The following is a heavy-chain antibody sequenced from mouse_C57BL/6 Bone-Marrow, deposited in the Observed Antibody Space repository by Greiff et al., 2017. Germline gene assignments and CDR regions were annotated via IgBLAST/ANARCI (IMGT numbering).Heavy chain of an antibody. J-gene: IGHJ4*01. CDR2: IWSGGST. D-gene: IGHD4-1*01. CDR1: GFSLTSYG. Sequence: QVQLKESGPGLVQPSQSLSITCTVSGFSLTSYGVHWVRQPPGKGLEWLGVIWSGGSTDYNAAFISRLSISKDNSKSQVFFKMNSLQADDTAIYYCAKKGPNWPYAMDYWGQGTSVTVSS. CDR3: AKKGPNWPYAMDY. V-gene: IGHV2-4*01.